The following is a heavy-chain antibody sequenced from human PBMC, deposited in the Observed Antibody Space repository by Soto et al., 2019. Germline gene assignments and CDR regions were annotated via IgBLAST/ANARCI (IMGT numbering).Heavy chain of an antibody. D-gene: IGHD3-10*01. V-gene: IGHV3-23*01. CDR1: GFTFSNYA. Sequence: EVHLLESGGGLVQPGGSLRLSCAASGFTFSNYAMTWVRQAPGKGLEWVSVISGTGGGTNNADSAKGRFTTSRDNSKNTLYLQMNSLRAEDTAVYYCATRAFYGSGIPNYYGMDVWGPGTGVTVSS. J-gene: IGHJ6*01. CDR3: ATRAFYGSGIPNYYGMDV. CDR2: ISGTGGGT.